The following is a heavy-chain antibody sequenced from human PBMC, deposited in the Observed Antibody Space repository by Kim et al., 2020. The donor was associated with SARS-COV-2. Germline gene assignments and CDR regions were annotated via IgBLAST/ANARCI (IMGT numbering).Heavy chain of an antibody. D-gene: IGHD3-10*01. CDR3: ASSRRLLWFGDYGMDV. J-gene: IGHJ6*02. V-gene: IGHV4-39*01. Sequence: SETLSLTCTVSGGSISSSSYYWGWIRQPPGKGLEWIGSIYYSGSTYYNPSLKSRVTISVDTSKNQFSLKLSSVTAADTAVYYCASSRRLLWFGDYGMDVWGQGTTVTVSS. CDR1: GGSISSSSYY. CDR2: IYYSGST.